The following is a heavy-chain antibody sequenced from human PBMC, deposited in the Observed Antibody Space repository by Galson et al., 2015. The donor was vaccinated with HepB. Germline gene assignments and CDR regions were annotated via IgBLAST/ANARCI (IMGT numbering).Heavy chain of an antibody. D-gene: IGHD6-19*01. CDR2: IKQDGSDK. Sequence: SLRLSCAASGFTFSSYAMNWVRQAPGKGLEWVANIKQDGSDKYYVDSVKGRFTISRDNAKNTLYLQMNSLRAEDTAVYYCARDRPEWLVLLDYWGQGTLVTVSS. J-gene: IGHJ4*02. CDR1: GFTFSSYA. CDR3: ARDRPEWLVLLDY. V-gene: IGHV3-7*01.